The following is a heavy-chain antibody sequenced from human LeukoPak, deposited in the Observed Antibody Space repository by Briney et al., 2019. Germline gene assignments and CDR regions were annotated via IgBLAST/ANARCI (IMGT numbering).Heavy chain of an antibody. CDR3: ASDILTGSLDAFDI. Sequence: SETLSLNCAVYGGSFSGYHRSWIRQPPGKGLEWNGEINHSGSTNYNPSLKSRVTISVDTSKNQFSLKLSSVTAADTAVYYCASDILTGSLDAFDIWGQGTMVTVSS. CDR2: INHSGST. V-gene: IGHV4-34*01. CDR1: GGSFSGYH. J-gene: IGHJ3*02. D-gene: IGHD3-9*01.